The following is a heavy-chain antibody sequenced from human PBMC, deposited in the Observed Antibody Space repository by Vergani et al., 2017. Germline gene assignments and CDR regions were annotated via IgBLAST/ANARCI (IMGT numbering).Heavy chain of an antibody. CDR3: TTDPRYCGDGSCYWLRDHHYYGMDV. D-gene: IGHD2-21*01. CDR1: GFSFRNAW. CDR2: IKSTFDRGTT. Sequence: EVQVLESGGGLVQPGGSLRLSCAASGFSFRNAWMNWVRRTPGKGLEWVGRIKSTFDRGTTDYAAAVKGRFTISRDDSKNTLFLQMNGLKTEDIGVYYCTTDPRYCGDGSCYWLRDHHYYGMDVWGQGTTVTVSS. V-gene: IGHV3-15*07. J-gene: IGHJ6*02.